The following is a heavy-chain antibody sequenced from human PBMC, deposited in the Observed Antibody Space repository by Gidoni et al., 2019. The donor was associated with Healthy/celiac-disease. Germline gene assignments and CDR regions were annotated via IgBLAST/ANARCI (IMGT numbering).Heavy chain of an antibody. V-gene: IGHV3-15*01. D-gene: IGHD3-9*01. CDR2: IKSKTDGGTT. CDR1: AFTFSNAW. CDR3: TTGAYYDILTGYSTHDY. J-gene: IGHJ4*02. Sequence: EVQLVESGGGLVKPGGSLRLSCAASAFTFSNAWLSWGRQAPGKGLEWVGRIKSKTDGGTTDYAAPVKGRFTISRDDSKNTLYLQMNSLKTEDTAVYYCTTGAYYDILTGYSTHDYWGQGTLVTVSS.